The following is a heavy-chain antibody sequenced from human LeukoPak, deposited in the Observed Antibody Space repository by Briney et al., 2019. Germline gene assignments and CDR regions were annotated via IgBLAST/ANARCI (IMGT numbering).Heavy chain of an antibody. Sequence: ASVKVSCKASGGTFSSYAISWVRQAPGQGLEWMGRIIPILGIANYAQKFQGRVTITADKSTSTAYMELSSLRSEDTAVYYCASDYYDSCGHDYWGQGTLVTVSS. J-gene: IGHJ4*02. CDR3: ASDYYDSCGHDY. CDR1: GGTFSSYA. D-gene: IGHD3-22*01. CDR2: IIPILGIA. V-gene: IGHV1-69*04.